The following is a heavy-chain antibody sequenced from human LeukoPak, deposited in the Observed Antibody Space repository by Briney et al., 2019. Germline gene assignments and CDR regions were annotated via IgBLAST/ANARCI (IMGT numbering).Heavy chain of an antibody. CDR3: AHSSGVVPTTFDY. CDR2: ISAYNRNT. D-gene: IGHD2-2*01. CDR1: GSTFTRYG. J-gene: IGHJ4*02. Sequence: ASVKVSFTPSGSTFTRYGVSWVGQAPGQGLEGRGWISAYNRNTNYAQKLQGRVTMTTDTSTSTAYMELRSLRSDDTAVYYCAHSSGVVPTTFDYWGQGTLVTVSS. V-gene: IGHV1-18*01.